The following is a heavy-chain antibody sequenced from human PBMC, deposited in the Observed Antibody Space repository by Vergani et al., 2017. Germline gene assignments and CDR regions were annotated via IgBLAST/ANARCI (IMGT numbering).Heavy chain of an antibody. J-gene: IGHJ4*02. Sequence: QVQLQESGPGLVKPSETLSLTCTVPGGPISSYYWSWIRQPSGKGLEWIGYTYYSGSTNYNPSLKSRVTISVYMSKNHFTLKLISVAAADTAVYYCASGGYYDFWSCDPRFDYWGQGPLVTVSS. CDR3: ASGGYYDFWSCDPRFDY. CDR2: TYYSGST. V-gene: IGHV4-59*12. CDR1: GGPISSYY. D-gene: IGHD3-3*01.